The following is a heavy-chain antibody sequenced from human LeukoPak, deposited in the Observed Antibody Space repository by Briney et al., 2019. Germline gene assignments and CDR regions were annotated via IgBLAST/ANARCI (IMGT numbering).Heavy chain of an antibody. CDR2: IKQDGSEK. D-gene: IGHD6-19*01. CDR1: GFTFSNYW. Sequence: GGSLRLSCAASGFTFSNYWMSWVRQAPGKGLEWVANIKQDGSEKNYVDSLKGRLSISRDNAKNSLYLQMNSLRDEDTVVYYCARYGERIAVASFDYWGQGTLVTVSS. J-gene: IGHJ4*02. V-gene: IGHV3-7*03. CDR3: ARYGERIAVASFDY.